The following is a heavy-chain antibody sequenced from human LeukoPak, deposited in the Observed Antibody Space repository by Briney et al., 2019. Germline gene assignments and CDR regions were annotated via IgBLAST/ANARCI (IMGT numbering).Heavy chain of an antibody. J-gene: IGHJ3*02. V-gene: IGHV3-30*03. CDR2: ISYDGSNK. CDR3: ARDELRRYYDSSGYIGAFDI. Sequence: GGSLRLSCAASGFTFSDFYMTWIRQVPGKGLEWVAVISYDGSNKYYADSVKGRFTISRDNSKNTLYLQMNSLRAEDTAVYYCARDELRRYYDSSGYIGAFDIWGQGTMVTVSS. D-gene: IGHD3-22*01. CDR1: GFTFSDFY.